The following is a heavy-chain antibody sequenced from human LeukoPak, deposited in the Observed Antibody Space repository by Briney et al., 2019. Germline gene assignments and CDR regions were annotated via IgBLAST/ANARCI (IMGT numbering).Heavy chain of an antibody. CDR1: GFTFSSYG. CDR2: ISGSGGST. V-gene: IGHV3-23*01. Sequence: QTGGSLRLSCAASGFTFSSYGMHWVRQAPGKGLEWVSAISGSGGSTYYADSVKGRFTISRDNSKNTLYLQMNSLRAEDTAVYYCASWGHRAFGGVIALGGFDYWGQGTLVTVSS. J-gene: IGHJ4*02. D-gene: IGHD3-16*02. CDR3: ASWGHRAFGGVIALGGFDY.